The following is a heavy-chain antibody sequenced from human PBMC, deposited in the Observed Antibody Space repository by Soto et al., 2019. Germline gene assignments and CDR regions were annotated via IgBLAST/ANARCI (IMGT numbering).Heavy chain of an antibody. Sequence: SETLSLTCTVSSGSISSSNYYWGWIRQPPGKGLEWIGSIYYTGSAFYNPSLKSRVTISVDTSKNQFSLKLSSVTAADTAVYYCARHPGDSGNSYYFDSWAQGTLVTVSS. CDR1: SGSISSSNYY. J-gene: IGHJ4*02. D-gene: IGHD6-13*01. CDR3: ARHPGDSGNSYYFDS. CDR2: IYYTGSA. V-gene: IGHV4-39*01.